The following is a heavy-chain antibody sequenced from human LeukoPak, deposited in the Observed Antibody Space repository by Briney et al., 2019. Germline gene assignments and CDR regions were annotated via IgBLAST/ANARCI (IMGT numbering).Heavy chain of an antibody. J-gene: IGHJ4*02. V-gene: IGHV1-2*02. D-gene: IGHD5-12*01. CDR3: ARPLSGYDYTDFDY. Sequence: ASVKVSCKASGYTFTGYYMHWVRQAPGQGLEWMGWINPNSGGTNSAQKFQGRVTMTRDTSISTAYMELSRLRSDDTAVYYCARPLSGYDYTDFDYWGQGTLVTVSS. CDR2: INPNSGGT. CDR1: GYTFTGYY.